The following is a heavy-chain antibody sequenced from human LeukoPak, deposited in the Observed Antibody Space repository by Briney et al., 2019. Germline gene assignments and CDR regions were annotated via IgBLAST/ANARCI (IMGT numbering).Heavy chain of an antibody. CDR1: GSSFTTYW. V-gene: IGHV5-51*01. CDR2: IHPGDSDT. J-gene: IGHJ4*02. CDR3: ARHPISTSGWPFDY. Sequence: GESLKISCEGSGSSFTTYWIGWVRQMPGKGLEWMGIIHPGDSDTRYSPSFQGQVTISVDKSISTAYLQWSSLKASDTAMYYCARHPISTSGWPFDYWGQGTLVTVSS. D-gene: IGHD6-13*01.